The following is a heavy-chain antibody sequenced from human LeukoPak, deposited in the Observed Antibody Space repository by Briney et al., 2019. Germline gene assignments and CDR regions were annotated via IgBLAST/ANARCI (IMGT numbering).Heavy chain of an antibody. D-gene: IGHD3-22*01. CDR2: ISSSGSTI. CDR3: ARDPYRIVVVPHYFDY. V-gene: IGHV3-11*04. CDR1: GFTFSDYF. Sequence: GGSLRLSCAASGFTFSDYFMSWIRQAPGKGLEWVSYISSSGSTIYYADSVKGRFTISRDNAKNSLYLQMNSLRAEDTAVYYCARDPYRIVVVPHYFDYWGQGTLVTVSS. J-gene: IGHJ4*02.